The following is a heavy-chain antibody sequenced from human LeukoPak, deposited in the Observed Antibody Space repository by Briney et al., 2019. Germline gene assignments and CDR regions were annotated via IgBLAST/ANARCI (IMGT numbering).Heavy chain of an antibody. D-gene: IGHD5-12*01. Sequence: GGSLRLSCAASGFTFRTYSMHWVRQAPGKGLEWVSSISRSSSDIYYADPVKGRFTISRDTAKNSLFLQMNSLRAEDTAIYYCARDPGSPYYYYMDVWGKGTTVTVSS. CDR3: ARDPGSPYYYYMDV. J-gene: IGHJ6*03. CDR1: GFTFRTYS. V-gene: IGHV3-21*01. CDR2: ISRSSSDI.